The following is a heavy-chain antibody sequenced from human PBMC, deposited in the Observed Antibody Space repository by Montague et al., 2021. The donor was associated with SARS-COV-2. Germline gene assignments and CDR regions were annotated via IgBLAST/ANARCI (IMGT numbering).Heavy chain of an antibody. CDR2: IYYTGTT. CDR3: ANADGCSSGSCYSPFDS. D-gene: IGHD2-15*01. CDR1: GDSVKTNLYY. V-gene: IGHV4-39*01. Sequence: SDTLSLTCTVSGDSVKTNLYYWGWLRQPPGKGLEWFGNIYYTGTTYYNPSLKSRVTMSVDTSKNQFSLKLTSVTAADTAVYYCANADGCSSGSCYSPFDSWGQGSLVTVSS. J-gene: IGHJ4*02.